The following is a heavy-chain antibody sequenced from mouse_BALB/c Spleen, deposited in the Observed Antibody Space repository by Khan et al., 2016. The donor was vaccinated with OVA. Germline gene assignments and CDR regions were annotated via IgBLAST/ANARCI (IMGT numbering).Heavy chain of an antibody. CDR3: ATIIYYWYSDV. D-gene: IGHD1-1*01. CDR1: GYTFTNYG. J-gene: IGHJ1*01. V-gene: IGHV9-1*02. CDR2: INTYTGEP. Sequence: QIQLVQSGPELKKPGETVKLSCKASGYTFTNYGMNWVKQAPGKGLKWMGWINTYTGEPTYADDFTGRVVFSLETSASTAYLQISNLNNEEKTTKSCATIIYYWYSDVGGEGTTVTVSS.